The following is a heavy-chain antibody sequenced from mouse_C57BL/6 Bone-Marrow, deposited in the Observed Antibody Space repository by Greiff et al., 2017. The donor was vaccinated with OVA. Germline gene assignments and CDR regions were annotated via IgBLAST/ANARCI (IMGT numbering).Heavy chain of an antibody. Sequence: EVQLQQSGPELVKPGASVNIPCKASGYTFTDYNMDWVKQSHGKSLEWIGDINPNNGGTIYNQKFKGKATLTVDKSSSTAYMELRSLTSEDTAVYYCARGGPYYGSSYRFAYWGQGTLVTVSA. CDR2: INPNNGGT. D-gene: IGHD1-1*01. J-gene: IGHJ3*01. CDR3: ARGGPYYGSSYRFAY. V-gene: IGHV1-18*01. CDR1: GYTFTDYN.